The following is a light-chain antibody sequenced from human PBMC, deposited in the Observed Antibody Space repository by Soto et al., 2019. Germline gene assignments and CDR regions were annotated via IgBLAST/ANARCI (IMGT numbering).Light chain of an antibody. V-gene: IGKV3-15*01. Sequence: EILITQYPATLSVSPGERATLSCRASQSVSSNLAWYQQKPGQAPRLLIYGASTRATGIPARFSGSGSGTEFTLTISSLQSEDFAVYYCQQYNNWWTFGQGTKVDIK. CDR3: QQYNNWWT. CDR2: GAS. J-gene: IGKJ1*01. CDR1: QSVSSN.